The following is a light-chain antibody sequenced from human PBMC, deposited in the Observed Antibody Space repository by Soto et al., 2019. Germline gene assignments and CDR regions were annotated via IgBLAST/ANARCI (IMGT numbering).Light chain of an antibody. V-gene: IGKV1-5*03. CDR2: KAS. J-gene: IGKJ5*01. CDR1: QTISSW. CDR3: QQYKTYSIT. Sequence: DIQMTQSPSTLSGSVGDRVTITCRASQTISSWLAWYQQKPGKAPKLLIYKASTLKSGVPSRFSGSGSGTEFTLTISSLQPDDFATYYCQQYKTYSITFGQGTRLENK.